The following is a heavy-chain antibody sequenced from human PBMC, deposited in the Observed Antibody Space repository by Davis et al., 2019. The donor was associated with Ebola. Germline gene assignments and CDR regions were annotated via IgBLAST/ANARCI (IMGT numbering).Heavy chain of an antibody. CDR2: INHSGST. V-gene: IGHV4-34*01. J-gene: IGHJ6*02. CDR1: GGSISSYY. D-gene: IGHD6-13*01. Sequence: SETLSLTCTVSGGSISSYYWSWIRQPPGKGLEWIGEINHSGSTNYNPSLKSRVTISVDTSKNQFSLKLSSVTAADTAVYYCARGGVAAPYYYYGMDVWGQGTTVTVSS. CDR3: ARGGVAAPYYYYGMDV.